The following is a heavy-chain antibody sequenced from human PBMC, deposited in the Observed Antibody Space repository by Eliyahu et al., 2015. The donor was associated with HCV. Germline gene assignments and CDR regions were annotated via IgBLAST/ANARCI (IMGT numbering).Heavy chain of an antibody. J-gene: IGHJ4*02. Sequence: QLVQSGAEVKEPGASXTVSCQGSXXSFTTSFVHWVRQAPGQGXEWMGRIKLXSGHQXCAQNFQARVTMAGDTSTNTAYMQLRGLTSDDTATYFCATEDGFDRRDFDSWGQGTLVAVTS. V-gene: IGHV1-2*06. D-gene: IGHD1-14*01. CDR2: IKLXSGHQ. CDR1: XXSFTTSF. CDR3: ATEDGFDRRDFDS.